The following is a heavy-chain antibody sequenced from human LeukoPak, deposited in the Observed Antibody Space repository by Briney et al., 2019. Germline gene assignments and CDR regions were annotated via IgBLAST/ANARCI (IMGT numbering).Heavy chain of an antibody. CDR3: ARGGGYSDY. Sequence: PSQTLSLTCTVSGYAITSGGFSWNWIRQPPGKGLEWIGSIFHSGTTYYNPSLKSRISISVDTPKNQFSLKLSSVTAADTAAYYCARGGGYSDYWGQGTLVTVPS. J-gene: IGHJ4*02. CDR1: GYAITSGGFS. CDR2: IFHSGTT. V-gene: IGHV4-38-2*02. D-gene: IGHD3-22*01.